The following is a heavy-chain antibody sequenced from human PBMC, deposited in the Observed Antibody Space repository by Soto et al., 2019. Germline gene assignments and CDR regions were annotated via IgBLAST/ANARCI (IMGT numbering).Heavy chain of an antibody. Sequence: EGSLRLSSSGSGFTVSSCGMHWVRQAAGKGLEDVSALSSNGIGTYYADSVKVRFTFSIETYKNTLYLQMSSLRTEDTAVYYCVKDMGQEAVGIRYPSGFDXWGLRTTVTVSX. J-gene: IGHJ6*02. D-gene: IGHD6-13*01. CDR1: GFTVSSCG. CDR3: VKDMGQEAVGIRYPSGFDX. CDR2: LSSNGIGT. V-gene: IGHV3-64D*06.